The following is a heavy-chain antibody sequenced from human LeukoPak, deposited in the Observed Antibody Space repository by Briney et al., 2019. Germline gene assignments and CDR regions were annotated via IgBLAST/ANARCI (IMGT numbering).Heavy chain of an antibody. Sequence: PGGSLRLSCAASGFNFTNYNMNWVRQAPGKGLEWVSSIHSSSGSIYYADSLKGRFTISRDNAKNSLYLQMNSLRAEDTAVYYCARATRSYYYHAFDIWGQGTLVTVSS. CDR3: ARATRSYYYHAFDI. J-gene: IGHJ3*02. CDR2: IHSSSGSI. CDR1: GFNFTNYN. D-gene: IGHD3-22*01. V-gene: IGHV3-21*01.